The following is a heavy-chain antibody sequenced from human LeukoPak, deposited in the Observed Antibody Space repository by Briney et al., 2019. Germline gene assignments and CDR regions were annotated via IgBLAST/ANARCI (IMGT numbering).Heavy chain of an antibody. V-gene: IGHV3-30*18. CDR1: GFTFSSYG. D-gene: IGHD5-18*01. Sequence: GVSLRLSCAASGFTFSSYGMHWVRQAPGKGLDWVAVISNDGSKKYYADSVKGGFTISRDNSKNTLSLQVSSLRAEDTAVYYCAKDRYSYAFEYSDSWGQGTLVTVSS. CDR2: ISNDGSKK. J-gene: IGHJ4*02. CDR3: AKDRYSYAFEYSDS.